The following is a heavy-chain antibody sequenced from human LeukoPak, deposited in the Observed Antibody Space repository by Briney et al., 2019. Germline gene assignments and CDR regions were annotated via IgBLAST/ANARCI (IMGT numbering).Heavy chain of an antibody. D-gene: IGHD3-10*01. CDR2: VRYDGSYK. Sequence: PGGSLRLSCAASGFTFSGYGMHWVRQAPGKGLEWLSFVRYDGSYKNYADSVRGRFTISRDNSKNTLYLEMNSLSTEDTAVYYCAKDRVVGGPFDYWGQGTLVTVSS. V-gene: IGHV3-30*02. CDR3: AKDRVVGGPFDY. CDR1: GFTFSGYG. J-gene: IGHJ4*02.